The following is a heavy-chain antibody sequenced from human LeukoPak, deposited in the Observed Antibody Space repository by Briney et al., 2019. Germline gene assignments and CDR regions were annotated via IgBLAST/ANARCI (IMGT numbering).Heavy chain of an antibody. Sequence: GGSLRLSCAASGFTFSSYRMSWVRQAPGKGLEWVANMNQDGSGKYYVDSVKGRFTISRDNAKNSLYLQMNSPRAEDTALYYCARGGGSGWFFDYWGQGTLVTVSS. J-gene: IGHJ4*02. V-gene: IGHV3-7*01. D-gene: IGHD6-19*01. CDR3: ARGGGSGWFFDY. CDR2: MNQDGSGK. CDR1: GFTFSSYR.